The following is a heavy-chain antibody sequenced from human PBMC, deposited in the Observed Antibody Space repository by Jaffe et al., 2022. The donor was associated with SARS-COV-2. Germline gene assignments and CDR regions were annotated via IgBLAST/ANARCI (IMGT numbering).Heavy chain of an antibody. Sequence: QVQLVDSGGGVFQPGKSLRLSCAASGFTFSSYSMHWVRQAPGRGLEWVSLITYDASKMYYTDAVQGRFLISRDNSKNMLYLQMDSLRLEDTAVYYCAKSGGPAATTIFDSWGQGALVTVSS. CDR3: AKSGGPAATTIFDS. D-gene: IGHD2-2*01. V-gene: IGHV3-30*04. J-gene: IGHJ4*02. CDR1: GFTFSSYS. CDR2: ITYDASKM.